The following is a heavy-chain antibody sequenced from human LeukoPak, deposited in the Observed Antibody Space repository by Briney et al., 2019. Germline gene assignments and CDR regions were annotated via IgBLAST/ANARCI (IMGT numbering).Heavy chain of an antibody. D-gene: IGHD6-19*01. CDR3: ARSNSGTIDY. Sequence: SQTLSLTCAISGDSVSSNSAAWNWIRQSPSRGLEWLGRTYYRSKWYNHYAVSVKSRITINPDTFNNHVSLQLNSVTPEDTAVYYCARSNSGTIDYWGQGTLVTVSS. J-gene: IGHJ4*02. CDR2: TYYRSKWYN. CDR1: GDSVSSNSAA. V-gene: IGHV6-1*01.